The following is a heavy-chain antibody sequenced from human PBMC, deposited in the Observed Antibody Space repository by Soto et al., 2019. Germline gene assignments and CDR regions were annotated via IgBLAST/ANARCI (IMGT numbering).Heavy chain of an antibody. V-gene: IGHV3-74*01. CDR1: GFTFNTYW. CDR2: LNSDGSFT. J-gene: IGHJ4*02. Sequence: EVQLVESGGGLVQPGGSLRLSCAASGFTFNTYWMQWVRQGPGKGPEWVSRLNSDGSFTSYADSVNGRFTVSRDNAKNTVYLQMNILRVEDTAVYYCTRGTYDYGDYAGFDFGGQGTLVTVSS. D-gene: IGHD4-17*01. CDR3: TRGTYDYGDYAGFDF.